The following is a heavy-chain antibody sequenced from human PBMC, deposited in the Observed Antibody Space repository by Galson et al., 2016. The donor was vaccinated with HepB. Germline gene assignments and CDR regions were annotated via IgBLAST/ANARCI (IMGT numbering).Heavy chain of an antibody. CDR3: AKVRITVAGFEY. V-gene: IGHV3-23*01. D-gene: IGHD6-19*01. CDR1: GFTFRSFV. J-gene: IGHJ4*02. CDR2: IGGSGGNT. Sequence: SLRLSCAASGFTFRSFVISWVRQAPGKGLEWVSAIGGSGGNTYYADPVKGRFTISRDNYRNTVSLQMSSLRAEDTAVYYCAKVRITVAGFEYWGQGTLVAVSS.